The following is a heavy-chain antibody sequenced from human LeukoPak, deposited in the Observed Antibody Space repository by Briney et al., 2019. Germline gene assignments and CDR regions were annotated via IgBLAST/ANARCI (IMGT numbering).Heavy chain of an antibody. D-gene: IGHD4-11*01. CDR1: GGSISSSSYY. CDR2: IYYSGST. J-gene: IGHJ6*02. V-gene: IGHV4-61*05. Sequence: SETLSLTCTVSGGSISSSSYYWGWIRQPPGKGLEWIGYIYYSGSTNYNPSLKSRVTISVDTSKNQFSLKLSSVTAADTAVYYCARYDYSKGYGMDVWGQGTTVTVSS. CDR3: ARYDYSKGYGMDV.